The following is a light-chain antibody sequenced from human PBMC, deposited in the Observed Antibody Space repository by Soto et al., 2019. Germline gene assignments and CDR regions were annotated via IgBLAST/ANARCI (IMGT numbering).Light chain of an antibody. CDR2: DNI. Sequence: QSVLTQPPSASGNPGQRVTISCSGSSSNIGNNAVNWYQQFPGTAPKLLIYDNIQRPSGVPDRFSGSKSGTSASLAISGLQSEDGADYYCAAWGDNLNGWVFGGGTKLTVL. CDR3: AAWGDNLNGWV. J-gene: IGLJ3*02. V-gene: IGLV1-44*01. CDR1: SSNIGNNA.